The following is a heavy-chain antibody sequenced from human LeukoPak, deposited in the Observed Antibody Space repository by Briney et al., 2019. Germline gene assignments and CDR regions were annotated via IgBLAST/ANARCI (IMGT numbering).Heavy chain of an antibody. CDR1: GYTFTGYY. CDR2: INPNSGGT. D-gene: IGHD3-22*01. Sequence: ASVKVSCKASGYTFTGYYMHWLRQAPGQGLEWIGRINPNSGGTNYAQKFQGRVTITRDTSISTAYMELSRLRSDDTAVYYCARAADSGSTYYFDYWGQGTLVTVSS. J-gene: IGHJ4*02. V-gene: IGHV1-2*06. CDR3: ARAADSGSTYYFDY.